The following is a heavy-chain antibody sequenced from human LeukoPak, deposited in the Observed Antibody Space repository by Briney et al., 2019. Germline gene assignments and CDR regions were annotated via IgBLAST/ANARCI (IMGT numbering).Heavy chain of an antibody. CDR2: IYYSGST. D-gene: IGHD5-18*01. V-gene: IGHV4-39*07. Sequence: SQTLSLTCTVSGGSISSGSYYWGWIRQPPGKGLEWIGSIYYSGSTYYNPSLKSRVTISVDTSKNQFSLKLSSVTAADTAVYYCARVASSGYTAGSWGQGTLVTVSS. J-gene: IGHJ4*02. CDR1: GGSISSGSYY. CDR3: ARVASSGYTAGS.